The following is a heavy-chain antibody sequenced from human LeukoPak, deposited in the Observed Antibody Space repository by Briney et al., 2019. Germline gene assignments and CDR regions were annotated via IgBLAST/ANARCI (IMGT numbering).Heavy chain of an antibody. J-gene: IGHJ6*02. CDR2: FDPEDGET. CDR1: GYTLTELS. V-gene: IGHV1-24*01. D-gene: IGHD6-13*01. CDR3: ATVASSSWRRSYYYYGMDV. Sequence: ASGKVSCKVSGYTLTELSMHWVQQAPGKGLEWMGGFDPEDGETIYAQKFQGRVTMTEDTSTDTAYMELSSLRSEDTAVYYCATVASSSWRRSYYYYGMDVWGQGTTVTVSS.